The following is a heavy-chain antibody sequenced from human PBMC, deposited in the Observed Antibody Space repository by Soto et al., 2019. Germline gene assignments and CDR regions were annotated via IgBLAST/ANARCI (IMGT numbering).Heavy chain of an antibody. CDR2: IIPILGIA. Sequence: QVQLMQSGAEVKKPGSSVKVSCKASGGTFSSYTISWVRQAPGQGLEWMGRIIPILGIANYAQKFQGRVTITADKSTSTAYMELSSLRSEDTAVYYCARATVTTGNWFDPWGQGTLVTVSS. J-gene: IGHJ5*02. CDR1: GGTFSSYT. D-gene: IGHD4-17*01. CDR3: ARATVTTGNWFDP. V-gene: IGHV1-69*02.